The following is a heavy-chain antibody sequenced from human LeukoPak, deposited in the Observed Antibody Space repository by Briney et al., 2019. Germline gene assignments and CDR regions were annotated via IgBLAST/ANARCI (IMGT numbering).Heavy chain of an antibody. CDR3: AREGGGDRGRAFDI. Sequence: ASVKVSCKASGYAFTNYCIHWLRQAPGQGLGWMGILNPSAATTTYAQNFQGRVTMTRDTSTSTVYMELSSLRSEDTAVYYCAREGGGDRGRAFDIWGQGTMVTVSS. CDR2: LNPSAATT. V-gene: IGHV1-46*01. J-gene: IGHJ3*02. CDR1: GYAFTNYC. D-gene: IGHD2-21*02.